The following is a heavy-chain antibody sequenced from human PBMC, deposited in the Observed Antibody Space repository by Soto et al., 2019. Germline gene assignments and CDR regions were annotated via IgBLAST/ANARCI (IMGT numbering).Heavy chain of an antibody. V-gene: IGHV1-69*13. J-gene: IGHJ5*02. CDR2: IIPIFGAA. Sequence: SVKGSWWASGGTFSCYAISWVLRAPGRGLEWMGGIIPIFGAANYAQKFQGRVTITADEFTSTAYMELRSLRSEDTAVYYCARDHLVGGAATNMLSLRLDHWGQGTLGNGS. CDR3: ARDHLVGGAATNMLSLRLDH. CDR1: GGTFSCYA. D-gene: IGHD6-25*01.